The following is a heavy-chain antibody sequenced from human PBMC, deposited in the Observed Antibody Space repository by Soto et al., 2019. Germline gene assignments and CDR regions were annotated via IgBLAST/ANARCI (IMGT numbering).Heavy chain of an antibody. Sequence: PSETLSLTCTVSGGSISSYYWSWIRQPAGKGLEWIGRIYTSGSTNYNPSLKSRVTMSVDTSKNQFSLKLSSVTAADPAVYYCARETDAMVLRPSEYYGMDVWGQWTTVTVSS. CDR1: GGSISSYY. V-gene: IGHV4-4*07. D-gene: IGHD5-18*01. CDR2: IYTSGST. CDR3: ARETDAMVLRPSEYYGMDV. J-gene: IGHJ6*02.